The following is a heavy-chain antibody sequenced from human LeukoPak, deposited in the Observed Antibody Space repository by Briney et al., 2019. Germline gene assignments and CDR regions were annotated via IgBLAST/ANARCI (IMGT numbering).Heavy chain of an antibody. CDR3: ARGVTYYYGSGSQNWFDP. CDR2: IIPIFGTA. Sequence: SVKVSCKASGGTFSSYAISWVRQAPGQGLEWMGGIIPIFGTANYAQKFQGRVTITADESTSTAYMELSSLGSEDTAVYYCARGVTYYYGSGSQNWFDPWGQGTLVTVSS. V-gene: IGHV1-69*13. J-gene: IGHJ5*02. CDR1: GGTFSSYA. D-gene: IGHD3-10*01.